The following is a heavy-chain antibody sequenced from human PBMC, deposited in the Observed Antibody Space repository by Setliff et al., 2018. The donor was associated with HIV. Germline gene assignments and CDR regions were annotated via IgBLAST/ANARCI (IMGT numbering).Heavy chain of an antibody. Sequence: SETLSLTCTVSGGSISSHYWSWIRQPPGKGLEWIGYIYYSGSTNYNPSLKSRVTISVDTSKNQFSLKLSSVTAADTAVYYWARRGDFWSGYYGRYYYYYMDVWGKGTTVTVSS. J-gene: IGHJ6*03. D-gene: IGHD3-3*01. V-gene: IGHV4-59*11. CDR2: IYYSGST. CDR3: ARRGDFWSGYYGRYYYYYMDV. CDR1: GGSISSHY.